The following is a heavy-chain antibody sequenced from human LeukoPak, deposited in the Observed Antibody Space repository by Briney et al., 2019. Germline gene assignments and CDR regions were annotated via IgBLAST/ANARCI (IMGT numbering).Heavy chain of an antibody. V-gene: IGHV3-49*04. CDR2: IRSKAYGGTT. J-gene: IGHJ4*02. Sequence: GGSLRLSCTGSGFTFGDYPVSWVRQAPGKGLERVGFIRSKAYGGTTEYAASVKGRFTISRDDSKSIAYLQMNSLKTEDTAVYYCTRHLEGGYSYGYTTFGYWGQGTLVTVSS. D-gene: IGHD5-18*01. CDR1: GFTFGDYP. CDR3: TRHLEGGYSYGYTTFGY.